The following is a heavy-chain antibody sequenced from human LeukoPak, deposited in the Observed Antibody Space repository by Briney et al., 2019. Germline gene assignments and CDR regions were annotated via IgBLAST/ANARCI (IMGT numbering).Heavy chain of an antibody. CDR3: ASEGVTSIEYFQH. CDR1: GASITSYY. J-gene: IGHJ1*01. V-gene: IGHV4-59*01. D-gene: IGHD2-21*02. Sequence: SETLSLTCTVSGASITSYYWSWIRQPPGKALEWIGYIYYSGSTNYNPSLKSRVTISVDTSKNQFSLKLRSVTAADTAVYYCASEGVTSIEYFQHWGQGTLVTVSS. CDR2: IYYSGST.